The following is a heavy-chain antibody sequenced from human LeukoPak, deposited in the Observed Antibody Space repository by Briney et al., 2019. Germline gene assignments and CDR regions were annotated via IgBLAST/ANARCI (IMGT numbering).Heavy chain of an antibody. J-gene: IGHJ4*02. CDR1: GYTFTSYG. V-gene: IGHV1-18*01. CDR2: ISALNGNT. Sequence: GASVKVSCKAFGYTFTSYGISWVRQAPGQGLEWMGWISALNGNTNYAQMVQGRVTMTTDTSTSTAYMELRSLRSDDTAVYYYARDRGYSSYDRSNYWGLDYWGQGTLVTVSS. CDR3: ARDRGYSSYDRSNYWGLDY. D-gene: IGHD3-22*01.